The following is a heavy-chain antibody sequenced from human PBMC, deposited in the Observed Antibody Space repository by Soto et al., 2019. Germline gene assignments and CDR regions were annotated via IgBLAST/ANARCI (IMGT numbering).Heavy chain of an antibody. J-gene: IGHJ5*02. Sequence: DVQLVESGGGLVQPGRSLRLSCAASGFTFDDYAMHWVRQAPGKGLEWVSGISWNSGSIGYADSVKGRFTISRDNAKNSLYLQMNSLRAEDTALYYCAKDGMVRGVIISNWFDPWGQGTLVTVSS. V-gene: IGHV3-9*01. CDR3: AKDGMVRGVIISNWFDP. CDR1: GFTFDDYA. D-gene: IGHD3-10*01. CDR2: ISWNSGSI.